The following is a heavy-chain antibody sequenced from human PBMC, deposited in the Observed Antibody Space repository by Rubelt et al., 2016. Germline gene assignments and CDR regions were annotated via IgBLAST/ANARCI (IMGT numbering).Heavy chain of an antibody. V-gene: IGHV3-74*01. J-gene: IGHJ4*02. D-gene: IGHD6-13*01. Sequence: EVQLVESGGGLVQPGGSLRLSCASSGFTFSSYWMHWVRQAPGKGLVWVSRINSNGSSTSYVDSVKGRFTIYSDNAKNTLNLQMNRLRAEDTAVYYCAARSSWVRVDYWGQGTLVTVSS. CDR2: INSNGSST. CDR3: AARSSWVRVDY. CDR1: GFTFSSYW.